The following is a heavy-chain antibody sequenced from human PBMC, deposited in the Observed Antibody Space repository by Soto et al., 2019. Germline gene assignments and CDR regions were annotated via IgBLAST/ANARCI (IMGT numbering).Heavy chain of an antibody. CDR1: GGSISSYY. J-gene: IGHJ6*02. CDR2: IYYSGST. V-gene: IGHV4-59*01. D-gene: IGHD6-6*01. CDR3: ASIAARGDDYYYYGMDV. Sequence: PSETLSLTCTVSGGSISSYYWSWIRQPPGKGLEWIGYIYYSGSTNYNPSLKSRVTISVDTSKNQFSLKLSSVTAADTAVYYCASIAARGDDYYYYGMDVWGQGTTVTVSS.